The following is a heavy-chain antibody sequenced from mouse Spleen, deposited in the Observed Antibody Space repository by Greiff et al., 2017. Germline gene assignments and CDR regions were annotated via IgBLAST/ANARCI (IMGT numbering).Heavy chain of an antibody. V-gene: IGHV1-76*01. CDR3: ASGLDAMDY. CDR1: GYTFTDYY. D-gene: IGHD2-4*01. CDR2: IYPGSGNT. J-gene: IGHJ4*01. Sequence: QVQLQQSGAELVRPGASVKLSCKASGYTFTDYYINWVKQRPGQGLEWIARIYPGSGNTYYNEKFKGKATLTAEKSSSTAYMQLSSLTSEDSAVYFCASGLDAMDYWGQGTSVTVSS.